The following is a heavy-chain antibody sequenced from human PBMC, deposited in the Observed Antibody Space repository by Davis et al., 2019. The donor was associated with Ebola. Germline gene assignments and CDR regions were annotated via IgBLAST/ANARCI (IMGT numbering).Heavy chain of an antibody. D-gene: IGHD3-22*01. V-gene: IGHV1-69*13. CDR2: IIPIFGTA. CDR3: ASRDYDSSGSFDY. Sequence: SVKVSCKASGGTFSSYAISWVRQAPGQGLEWMGGIIPIFGTANYAQKFQGRVTITADESTSTAYMELSSLRSEDTAVYYCASRDYDSSGSFDYWGQGTLVTVSS. CDR1: GGTFSSYA. J-gene: IGHJ4*02.